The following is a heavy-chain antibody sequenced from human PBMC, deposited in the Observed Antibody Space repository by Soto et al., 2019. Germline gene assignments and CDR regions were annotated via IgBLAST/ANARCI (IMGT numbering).Heavy chain of an antibody. J-gene: IGHJ6*02. CDR1: GGSFSGYY. D-gene: IGHD2-21*02. CDR2: INHSGDT. V-gene: IGHV4-34*01. Sequence: PSETLSLTCAVYGGSFSGYYWTWIRQPPGKGLEWIGEINHSGDTSYNPSLKSRVTISIDTSKNQFSLKLSSVTAADTAFYYCAREGALLFGGNSDYYSTMDVWGQGTTVTVSS. CDR3: AREGALLFGGNSDYYSTMDV.